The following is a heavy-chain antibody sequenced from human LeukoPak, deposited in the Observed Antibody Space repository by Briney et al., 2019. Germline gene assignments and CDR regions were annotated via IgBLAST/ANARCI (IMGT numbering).Heavy chain of an antibody. D-gene: IGHD1-26*01. CDR1: GFAFDDYG. J-gene: IGHJ6*03. CDR3: AKDVGANSYYYMDV. Sequence: GGSLRLSCAASGFAFDDYGMSWVRRAPGKGLEWVSGINWNGDTGYADSVKGRFTISRDNAKNSLYLQMDSLRAEDTAFYYCAKDVGANSYYYMDVWGKGTTVTVSS. V-gene: IGHV3-20*04. CDR2: INWNGDT.